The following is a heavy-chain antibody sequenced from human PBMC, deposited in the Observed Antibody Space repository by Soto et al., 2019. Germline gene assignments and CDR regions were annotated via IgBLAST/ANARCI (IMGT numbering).Heavy chain of an antibody. CDR3: ARAREDSSGWFDH. J-gene: IGHJ5*02. CDR2: INAKNGAT. Sequence: QVQLMQSGAEVRKPGASVKVSCRASGYIFSGNYLHWVRRAPGQGLEWMAWINAKNGATNYAQKFRGRDTVTRDTSISTTYLELSGLTSDDTAVYYCARAREDSSGWFDHWGQGTQVTVSP. CDR1: GYIFSGNY. V-gene: IGHV1-2*02. D-gene: IGHD6-19*01.